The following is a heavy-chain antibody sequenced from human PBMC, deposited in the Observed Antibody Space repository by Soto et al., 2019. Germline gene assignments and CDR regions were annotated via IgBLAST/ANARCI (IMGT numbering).Heavy chain of an antibody. V-gene: IGHV3-23*01. Sequence: GPSCAASGFTFSSYAMSWVRQAPGKGLEWVSAISGSGGSTYYADSVKGRFTISRDNSKNTLYLQMNSLRAEDTAVYYCAKRLQLIAAFDYWGQGTLVTVSS. D-gene: IGHD4-4*01. J-gene: IGHJ4*02. CDR3: AKRLQLIAAFDY. CDR1: GFTFSSYA. CDR2: ISGSGGST.